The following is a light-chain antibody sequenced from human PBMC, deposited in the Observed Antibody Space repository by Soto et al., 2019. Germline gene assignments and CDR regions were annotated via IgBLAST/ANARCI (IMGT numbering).Light chain of an antibody. CDR3: QQVNSYPYT. V-gene: IGKV1-9*01. Sequence: DIQLTQSPSFLSTSVGDRVTITCRASQGISSYLAWYQQKPGKAPNLLIYAASTLQSGVPSRFSGSGSGTEFTLTISSLQPEDFATYSCQQVNSYPYTFGQGTKLEIK. J-gene: IGKJ2*01. CDR1: QGISSY. CDR2: AAS.